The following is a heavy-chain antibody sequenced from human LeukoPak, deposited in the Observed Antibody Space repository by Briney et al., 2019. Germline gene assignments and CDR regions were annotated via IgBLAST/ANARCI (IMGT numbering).Heavy chain of an antibody. D-gene: IGHD4-23*01. V-gene: IGHV3-23*01. J-gene: IGHJ4*02. CDR3: AKDVELPRGALDY. CDR2: ISGSGGST. Sequence: GGSLRLSCAASGFTFSSYAMSWVRQAPGKGLEWVSAISGSGGSTYYADSVRGRFTISRDNSKNTLYLQMNSLRAEDTAVYYCAKDVELPRGALDYWGQGTLVTVSS. CDR1: GFTFSSYA.